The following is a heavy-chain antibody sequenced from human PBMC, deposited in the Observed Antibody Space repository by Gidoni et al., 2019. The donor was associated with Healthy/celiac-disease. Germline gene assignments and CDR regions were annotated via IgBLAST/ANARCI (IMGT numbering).Heavy chain of an antibody. CDR3: ARDHSYADY. Sequence: QVQLQESGPGLVKPSETLSLTCTVSGYSISSGNYWGWIRQPPGKGLEWIGSIYHSGSTYSNPSLKSRVTIAVDTSKNQFSLKLSSVTAADTAVYYCARDHSYADYWGQGTLVTVSS. CDR2: IYHSGST. D-gene: IGHD5-18*01. CDR1: GYSISSGNY. J-gene: IGHJ4*02. V-gene: IGHV4-38-2*02.